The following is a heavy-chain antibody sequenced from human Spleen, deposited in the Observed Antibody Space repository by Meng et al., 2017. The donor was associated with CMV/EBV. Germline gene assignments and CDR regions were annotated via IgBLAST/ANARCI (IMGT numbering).Heavy chain of an antibody. J-gene: IGHJ4*02. CDR1: GYTFTSYG. D-gene: IGHD6-6*01. CDR2: ISAYNGDT. V-gene: IGHV1-18*01. CDR3: SSRAARGTFDY. Sequence: ASVKVSCKASGYTFTSYGISWVRQAPGQGLQWMGWISAYNGDTNYAQNVQDRVTMTTDISTSTAYMELRSLRSDDTAVYYCSSRAARGTFDYWGQGTLVTVSS.